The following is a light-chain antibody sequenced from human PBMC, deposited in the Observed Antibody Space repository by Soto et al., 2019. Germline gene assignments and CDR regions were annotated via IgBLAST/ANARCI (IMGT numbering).Light chain of an antibody. J-gene: IGKJ2*01. CDR3: MQGTHWPPYT. V-gene: IGKV2-30*01. CDR2: KGS. CDR1: QSLAYSDGNTY. Sequence: DVVMTQSPLSLPVTLGQPASISCRSSQSLAYSDGNTYLNWFQQRPGQSPRRLIEKGSNRDPGVPDRFSGSGSGTDFTLKISRVEAEDVGVYYCMQGTHWPPYTFGQGTKLEIK.